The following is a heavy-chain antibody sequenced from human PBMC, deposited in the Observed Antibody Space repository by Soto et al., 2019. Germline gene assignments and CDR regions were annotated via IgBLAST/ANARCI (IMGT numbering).Heavy chain of an antibody. CDR2: IYPGDSDT. D-gene: IGHD2-21*02. J-gene: IGHJ4*02. Sequence: PGESLKISCKGSGYSFTSYWIGWVRQMPGKGLEWMGIIYPGDSDTRYSPSFQGQVTISADKSISTAYLQWSSLKASDTAMYYCARTRYCGGDCYSPAVFDYWGQGTLVTVSS. CDR1: GYSFTSYW. V-gene: IGHV5-51*01. CDR3: ARTRYCGGDCYSPAVFDY.